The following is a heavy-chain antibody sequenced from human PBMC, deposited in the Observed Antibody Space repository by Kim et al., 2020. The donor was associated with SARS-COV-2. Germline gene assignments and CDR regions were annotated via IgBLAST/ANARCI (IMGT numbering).Heavy chain of an antibody. D-gene: IGHD6-19*01. Sequence: ETNYSPPFQGQVTISADKSISTAYLQWSSVKASDTAMYYCARRYSSGWDYWGQGTLVIVSS. CDR3: ARRYSSGWDY. J-gene: IGHJ4*02. CDR2: ET. V-gene: IGHV5-51*01.